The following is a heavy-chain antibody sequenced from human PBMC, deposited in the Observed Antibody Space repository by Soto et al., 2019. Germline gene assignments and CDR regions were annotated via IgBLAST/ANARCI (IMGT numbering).Heavy chain of an antibody. V-gene: IGHV3-15*01. J-gene: IGHJ3*02. D-gene: IGHD6-19*01. CDR2: IKSKTDGGTT. Sequence: GGSLRLSCAASGFTFSNAWMSWVRQAPGKGLEWVGRIKSKTDGGTTDYAAPVKGRFTISRDDSKNTLYLQMNSLKTEDTAVYYCTTGGQSGDIAVAPDIWGQGTMVTVSS. CDR3: TTGGQSGDIAVAPDI. CDR1: GFTFSNAW.